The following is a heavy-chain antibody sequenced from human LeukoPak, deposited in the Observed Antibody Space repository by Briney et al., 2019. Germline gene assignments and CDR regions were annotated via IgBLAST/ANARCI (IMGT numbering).Heavy chain of an antibody. D-gene: IGHD1-26*01. CDR3: ARDGARGAFDI. CDR1: GFTFSSYA. CDR2: INSDGSST. Sequence: GGSLRLSCAASGFTFSSYAMSWVRQAPGKGLVWVSRINSDGSSTSCADSVKGRFTISRDNAKNTLYLQMNSLRAEDTAVYYCARDGARGAFDIWGQGTMVTVSS. V-gene: IGHV3-74*01. J-gene: IGHJ3*02.